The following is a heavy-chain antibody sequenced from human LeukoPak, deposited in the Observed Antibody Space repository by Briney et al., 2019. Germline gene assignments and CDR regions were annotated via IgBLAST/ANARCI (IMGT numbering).Heavy chain of an antibody. J-gene: IGHJ6*03. V-gene: IGHV4-59*01. CDR1: GGSISSYY. CDR2: IYYSGST. Sequence: SETLSLTCTVSGGSISSYYWSWIRQPPGKGLEWIGYIYYSGSTNYNPSLKSRVTISVDTSKNQFSLKLSSVTAADTAVYYCARADFWSEHYYYYYMDVWGKGTTVTVSS. D-gene: IGHD3-3*01. CDR3: ARADFWSEHYYYYYMDV.